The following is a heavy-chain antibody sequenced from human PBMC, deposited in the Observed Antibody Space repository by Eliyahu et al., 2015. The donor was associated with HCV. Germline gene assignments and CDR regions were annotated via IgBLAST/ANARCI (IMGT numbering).Heavy chain of an antibody. CDR1: GFTFSSYA. V-gene: IGHV3-23*01. D-gene: IGHD6-19*01. J-gene: IGHJ3*02. CDR2: ISGSGGST. CDR3: AKEYHKWLVPGDAFDI. Sequence: EVQLLESGGGLVQPGGSLRLSCAASGFTFSSYAMSWVRQAPGKGLEWVSAISGSGGSTYYADSVKGRFTISRDNSKNTLYLQMNSLRAEDTAVYYCAKEYHKWLVPGDAFDIWGQGTMVTVSS.